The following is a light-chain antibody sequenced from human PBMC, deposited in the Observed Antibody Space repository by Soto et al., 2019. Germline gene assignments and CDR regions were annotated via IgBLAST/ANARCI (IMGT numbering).Light chain of an antibody. CDR2: DAS. V-gene: IGKV3-11*01. J-gene: IGKJ1*01. CDR1: QSVSSY. Sequence: EIVLTQSPATLSLSPGERATLSCRASQSVSSYLAWYQQKPGQAPRLLIYDASNRATGIPARFSGSGSGTDITLTIRSLEPEDFAVYYCQLRSNWPPLTFGQGTKGEIQ. CDR3: QLRSNWPPLT.